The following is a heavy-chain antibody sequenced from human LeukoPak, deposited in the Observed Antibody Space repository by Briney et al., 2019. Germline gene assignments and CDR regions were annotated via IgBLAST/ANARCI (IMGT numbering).Heavy chain of an antibody. J-gene: IGHJ4*02. CDR3: AKDSSYGSGSYYSLDY. V-gene: IGHV3-30*02. CDR1: GFSFSSYG. CDR2: IRYDGSNK. D-gene: IGHD3-10*01. Sequence: GGSLRHSCAASGFSFSSYGMHWVRQAPGKGLEWVAFIRYDGSNKYYADSVKGRFTISRDNSKNTLYLQMNSLRAEDTAVYYCAKDSSYGSGSYYSLDYWGQGTLVTVSS.